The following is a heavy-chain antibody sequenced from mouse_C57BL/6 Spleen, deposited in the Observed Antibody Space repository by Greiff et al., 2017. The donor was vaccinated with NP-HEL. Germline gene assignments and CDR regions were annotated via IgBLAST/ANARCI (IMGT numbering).Heavy chain of an antibody. D-gene: IGHD2-1*01. CDR3: VIGNYDWFAY. J-gene: IGHJ3*01. CDR1: GFSFNTYA. Sequence: EVQLVESGGGLVQPKGSLKLSCAASGFSFNTYAMNWVRQAPGKGLEWVARIRSKSNNYATYYADSVKDRFTISRDDSESMLYLQMNNLKTEDTAMYYGVIGNYDWFAYWGQGTLVTVSA. CDR2: IRSKSNNYAT. V-gene: IGHV10-1*01.